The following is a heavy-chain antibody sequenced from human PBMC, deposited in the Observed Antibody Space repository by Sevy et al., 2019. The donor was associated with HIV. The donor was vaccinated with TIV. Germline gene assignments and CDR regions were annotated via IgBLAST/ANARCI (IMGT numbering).Heavy chain of an antibody. D-gene: IGHD5-12*01. CDR1: GFTFDDYA. CDR3: TRGLATADTPEYYFDY. Sequence: GGSLRLSCTTSGFTFDDYAMTWFRQAPGKGLEWVAFITRNSYEAYGGTTDYAASVKGRFIISRDDSKSIAYLQMNSLKTGDTAVYYCTRGLATADTPEYYFDYWGQGTLVTVSS. J-gene: IGHJ4*02. V-gene: IGHV3-49*03. CDR2: ITRNSYEAYGGTT.